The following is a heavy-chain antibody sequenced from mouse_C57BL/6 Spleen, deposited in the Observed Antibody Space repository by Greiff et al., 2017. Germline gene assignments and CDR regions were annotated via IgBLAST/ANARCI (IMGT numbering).Heavy chain of an antibody. CDR2: INPGSGGT. V-gene: IGHV1-54*01. D-gene: IGHD2-5*01. CDR1: GYAFTNYL. CDR3: ANAYYSNYGFAY. Sequence: QVQLQQSGAELVRPGTSVKVSCKASGYAFTNYLIEWVKQRPGQGLEWIGVINPGSGGTNYNEKFKGKATLTADKSSSTAYMQLSSLTSEDSAVYVCANAYYSNYGFAYWGQGTLVTVSA. J-gene: IGHJ3*01.